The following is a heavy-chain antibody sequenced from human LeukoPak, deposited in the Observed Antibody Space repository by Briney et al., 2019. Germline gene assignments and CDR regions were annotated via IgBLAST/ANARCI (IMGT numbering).Heavy chain of an antibody. CDR1: GGSFSGYY. J-gene: IGHJ6*03. CDR3: ARLVVPAAMPYYYYYYMDV. CDR2: IYYSGST. D-gene: IGHD2-2*01. V-gene: IGHV4-34*01. Sequence: PSEALSLTCAVYGGSFSGYYWSWIRQPPGKGLEWIGSIYYSGSTYYNPSLKSRVTISVDTSKNQFSLKLSSVTAADTAVYYCARLVVPAAMPYYYYYYMDVWGKGTTVTVSS.